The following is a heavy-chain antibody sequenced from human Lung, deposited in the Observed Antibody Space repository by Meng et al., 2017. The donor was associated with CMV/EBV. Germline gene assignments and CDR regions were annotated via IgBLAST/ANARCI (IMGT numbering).Heavy chain of an antibody. J-gene: IGHJ4*02. CDR2: IWPDGNYK. CDR3: AKDGLFINDFWTGYSYLDF. D-gene: IGHD3/OR15-3a*01. Sequence: SCVASGFSFNNYGMYWVRQAPGKGLEWVAVIWPDGNYKHHADSVKGRFTVSRDNSKHTLYLQMNRLRAEDTAIYYCAKDGLFINDFWTGYSYLDFXGQGTPVTVSS. V-gene: IGHV3-33*06. CDR1: GFSFNNYG.